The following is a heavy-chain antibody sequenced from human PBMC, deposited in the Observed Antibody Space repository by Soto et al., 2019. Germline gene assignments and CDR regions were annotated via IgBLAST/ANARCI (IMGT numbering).Heavy chain of an antibody. D-gene: IGHD1-26*01. CDR1: GGVFSTYV. Sequence: QVQLVQSGAEVKMPGSSVNVSCKTSGGVFSTYVITWVRQAPGQGLEWMGQIVPIFGTVKYAQKFQGRVTLTADKGTRTAYMELSGLRFEDTAVYYCARMATSGTLNWFDPWGQGTLVTVSS. J-gene: IGHJ5*02. CDR2: IVPIFGTV. CDR3: ARMATSGTLNWFDP. V-gene: IGHV1-69*06.